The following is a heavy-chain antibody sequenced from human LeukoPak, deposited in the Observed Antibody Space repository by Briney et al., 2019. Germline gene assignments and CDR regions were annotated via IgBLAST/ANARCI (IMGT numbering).Heavy chain of an antibody. D-gene: IGHD3-10*01. V-gene: IGHV3-21*05. CDR3: ARVKFGEFGFDY. CDR2: IDSRNM. CDR1: GFYFPNYA. Sequence: GGSLRLSCAASGFYFPNYAMNWVRQAPGEGLEWVSYIDSRNMYYADSVKGRFTISRDNAKNSLYLQLNSLRAEDTAVYFCARVKFGEFGFDYWGQGTLVTVSS. J-gene: IGHJ4*02.